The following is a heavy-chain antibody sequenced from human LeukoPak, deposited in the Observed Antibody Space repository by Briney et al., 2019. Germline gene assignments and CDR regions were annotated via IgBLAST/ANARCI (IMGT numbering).Heavy chain of an antibody. Sequence: GESLKISCKGSGYSFTSYWIGWVRQMPGKGLEWMGIIYPGDSDTRYSPSFQGQVTISADKSISTAYLQWSSLKASDTAMYYCARLEAAAGKGPFVHQYFQHWGQGTLVTVSS. V-gene: IGHV5-51*01. J-gene: IGHJ1*01. CDR1: GYSFTSYW. D-gene: IGHD6-13*01. CDR3: ARLEAAAGKGPFVHQYFQH. CDR2: IYPGDSDT.